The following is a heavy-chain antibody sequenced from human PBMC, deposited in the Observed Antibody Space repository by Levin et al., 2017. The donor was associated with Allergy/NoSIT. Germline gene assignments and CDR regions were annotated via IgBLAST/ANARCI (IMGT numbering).Heavy chain of an antibody. CDR3: ARVRRSGYYEVDYFDY. CDR2: IYYSGGS. V-gene: IGHV4-59*02. Sequence: SETLSLTCTVSGGSVSSDYWSWIRQPTGKGLEWIGYIYYSGGSDYNPSLKSRVSISVDTSKNQFSLKLSSVTAADTAMYYCARVRRSGYYEVDYFDYWGQGTLVTVSS. J-gene: IGHJ4*02. CDR1: GGSVSSDY. D-gene: IGHD3-3*01.